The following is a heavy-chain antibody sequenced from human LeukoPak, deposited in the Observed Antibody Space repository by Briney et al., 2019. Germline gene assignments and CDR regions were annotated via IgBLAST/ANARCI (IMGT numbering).Heavy chain of an antibody. J-gene: IGHJ3*01. CDR3: AKGLNGYGSASYSHLDAFDV. CDR2: VSTSGRST. Sequence: SRGSLRLSCAASGFTFSTYAMSWVRQAPGKGLEWVSTVSTSGRSTYYADSVKGRFTISRDNSKNALSLQMNSQSAEDTAVYYCAKGLNGYGSASYSHLDAFDVWGQGTMVTVSS. CDR1: GFTFSTYA. V-gene: IGHV3-23*01. D-gene: IGHD3-10*01.